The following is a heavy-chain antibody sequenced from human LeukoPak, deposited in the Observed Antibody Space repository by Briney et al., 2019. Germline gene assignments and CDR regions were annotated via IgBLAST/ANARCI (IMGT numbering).Heavy chain of an antibody. D-gene: IGHD6-13*01. V-gene: IGHV3-7*01. CDR1: GFIFSSYT. CDR2: IKQDGSEQ. CDR3: AARWAAASFDY. J-gene: IGHJ4*02. Sequence: GGSLRLSWAASGFIFSSYTMNWVRQAPGKGLEWVANIKQDGSEQYYGDSVKGRFTISRENANNSLFLQMDSLTAEDTAVYYCAARWAAASFDYWGQGTLVTVSS.